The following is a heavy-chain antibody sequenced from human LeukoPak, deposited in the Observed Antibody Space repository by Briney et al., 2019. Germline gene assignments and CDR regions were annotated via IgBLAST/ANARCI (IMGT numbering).Heavy chain of an antibody. CDR1: GGSISNYY. Sequence: SETLSLTCTVSGGSISNYYWSWIRQAPGKGLEWIGYIHYSGSTNYNPSLKSRVTISVDTSKNQFSLKLSSVTAADTAVYYCARRGNWGFSDYWGQGTLVTVSS. J-gene: IGHJ4*02. V-gene: IGHV4-59*01. CDR3: ARRGNWGFSDY. CDR2: IHYSGST. D-gene: IGHD7-27*01.